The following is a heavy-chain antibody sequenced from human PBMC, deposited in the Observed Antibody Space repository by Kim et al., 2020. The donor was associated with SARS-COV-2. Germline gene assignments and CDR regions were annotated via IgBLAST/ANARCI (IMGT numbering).Heavy chain of an antibody. CDR2: IKNKAYSYIT. V-gene: IGHV3-72*01. J-gene: IGHJ4*02. D-gene: IGHD6-13*01. CDR1: GFSFSDHY. Sequence: GGSLRLSCAASGFSFSDHYMEWVRQAPGKGLEWVGRIKNKAYSYITEYAASVKGRFTISRVDSESSLYLQMNSLQTEDTAVSFCVRDLMRPGGTKDYLGQGTLVTVSS. CDR3: VRDLMRPGGTKDY.